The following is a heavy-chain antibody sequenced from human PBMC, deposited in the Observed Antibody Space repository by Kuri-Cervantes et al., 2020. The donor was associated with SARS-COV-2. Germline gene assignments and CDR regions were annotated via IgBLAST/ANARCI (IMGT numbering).Heavy chain of an antibody. CDR1: GFSFSSYA. V-gene: IGHV3-23*01. Sequence: GESLKISCAASGFSFSSYAMSWVRQAPGKGLEWVSVISGSGTGAYYADSVKGRFTISRDNSKNTLYLQMNSLRAEDTAVYYCAREAPCRIVGAICYGMDVWGQGTTVTVSS. D-gene: IGHD1-26*01. CDR2: ISGSGTGA. CDR3: AREAPCRIVGAICYGMDV. J-gene: IGHJ6*02.